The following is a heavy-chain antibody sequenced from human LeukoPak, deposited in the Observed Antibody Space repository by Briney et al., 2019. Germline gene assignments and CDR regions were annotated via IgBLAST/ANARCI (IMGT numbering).Heavy chain of an antibody. CDR2: IYYSGNT. D-gene: IGHD6-13*01. CDR1: GGSISSSSCC. CDR3: ARDSVTAGTYDY. J-gene: IGHJ4*02. Sequence: PSETLSLTCTVSGGSISSSSCCWGWIRQPPGKGLEWIGTIYYSGNTYYNPSLKSRVTISVDTSKNQFSLKLSSVTAADTAVYYCARDSVTAGTYDYWGQGTLVTVSS. V-gene: IGHV4-39*07.